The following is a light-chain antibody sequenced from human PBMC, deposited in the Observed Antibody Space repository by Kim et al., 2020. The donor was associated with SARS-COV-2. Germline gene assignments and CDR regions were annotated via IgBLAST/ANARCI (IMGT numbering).Light chain of an antibody. CDR2: GNS. J-gene: IGLJ3*02. CDR3: QSYDSSLSAWV. V-gene: IGLV1-40*01. CDR1: SSNIGAGDD. Sequence: QRVTISYTGGSSNIGAGDDVHWYQLLPGTAPKLLIYGNSNRPSGVPDRFSGAKSGTSASLAITGLQAEDEADYFCQSYDSSLSAWVFGGGTQLTVL.